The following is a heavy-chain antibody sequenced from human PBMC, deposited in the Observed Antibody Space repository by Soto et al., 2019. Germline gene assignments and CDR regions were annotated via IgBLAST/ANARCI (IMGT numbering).Heavy chain of an antibody. Sequence: ASVKVSCKASGYTFTGYYMHWVRQAPGQGLEWMGWINPNSGGTNYAQKFQGWVTMTRDTSISTAYMELSRLRSDDTAVYYCARDVTGSSGREFDYWGQGTLVTVSS. V-gene: IGHV1-2*04. CDR2: INPNSGGT. CDR1: GYTFTGYY. CDR3: ARDVTGSSGREFDY. J-gene: IGHJ4*02. D-gene: IGHD3-22*01.